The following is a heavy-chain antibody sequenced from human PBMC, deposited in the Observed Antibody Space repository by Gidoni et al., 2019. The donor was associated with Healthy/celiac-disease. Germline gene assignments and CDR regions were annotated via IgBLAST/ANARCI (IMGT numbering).Heavy chain of an antibody. CDR3: ARDRGSYSYYYYGMDV. Sequence: QVQLVQSGAEVKNPVSPVKVSCTASGRTFSSYAISWVRQAPGQGLEWMGGIIPILGTANYAQKFQGRVTITEDESTSTAYMELSSLRSEDTAVYYCARDRGSYSYYYYGMDVWGQGTTVTVSS. CDR1: GRTFSSYA. CDR2: IIPILGTA. V-gene: IGHV1-69*01. J-gene: IGHJ6*02. D-gene: IGHD1-26*01.